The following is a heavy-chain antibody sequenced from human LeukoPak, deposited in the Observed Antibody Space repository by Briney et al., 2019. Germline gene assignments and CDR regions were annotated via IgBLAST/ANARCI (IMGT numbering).Heavy chain of an antibody. CDR3: ARDTVGYYYGSGSYYPNDAFDI. D-gene: IGHD3-10*01. CDR2: IKQDGSEK. Sequence: GGSLRLSCAASGFTFSSYWMSWVRQAPGKGLEWVANIKQDGSEKYYVDSVKGRFTISRGNAKNSLYLQMNSLRAEDTAVYYCARDTVGYYYGSGSYYPNDAFDIWGQGTMVTVSS. CDR1: GFTFSSYW. V-gene: IGHV3-7*01. J-gene: IGHJ3*02.